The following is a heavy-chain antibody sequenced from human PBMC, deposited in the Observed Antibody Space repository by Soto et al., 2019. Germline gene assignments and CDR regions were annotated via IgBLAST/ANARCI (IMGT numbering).Heavy chain of an antibody. CDR2: INPNSGGT. D-gene: IGHD3-22*01. Sequence: ASVKVSCKASGYTFTGYYMHWVRQAPGQGLEWMGWINPNSGGTNYAQKFQGWVTMTRDTSISTAYMEPSRLRSDDTAVYYCARGSDYYDSSGLFDYWGQGTLVTVSS. J-gene: IGHJ4*02. CDR3: ARGSDYYDSSGLFDY. CDR1: GYTFTGYY. V-gene: IGHV1-2*04.